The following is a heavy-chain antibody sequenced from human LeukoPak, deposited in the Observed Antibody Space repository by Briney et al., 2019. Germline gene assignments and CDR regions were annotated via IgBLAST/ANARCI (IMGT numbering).Heavy chain of an antibody. CDR3: ARRDSSSWLNWFDP. CDR2: IYPGDSDT. V-gene: IGHV5-51*01. Sequence: HGESLKISCKGSGYSFSGYWIAWVRQMPGKGLEWMGIIYPGDSDTRYSPSFQGQVTISADKSISTAYLQWSSLKASDTAMYYCARRDSSSWLNWFDPWGQGTLVTVSS. J-gene: IGHJ5*02. D-gene: IGHD6-13*01. CDR1: GYSFSGYW.